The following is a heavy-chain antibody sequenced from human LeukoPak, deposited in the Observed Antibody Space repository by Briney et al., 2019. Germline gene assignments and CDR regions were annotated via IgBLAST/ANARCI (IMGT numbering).Heavy chain of an antibody. CDR3: AKSGLEEIYFDY. Sequence: PGGSLRLSCAASGFTFSTYGIHWDRQAPGKGLEWVTFISYDGSGIEDADSVKGRFTISRDNSKNTVYLQMNRLRAEDTTAYYCAKSGLEEIYFDYWGQGTLVTVSS. V-gene: IGHV3-30*18. J-gene: IGHJ4*02. CDR1: GFTFSTYG. CDR2: ISYDGSGI. D-gene: IGHD3/OR15-3a*01.